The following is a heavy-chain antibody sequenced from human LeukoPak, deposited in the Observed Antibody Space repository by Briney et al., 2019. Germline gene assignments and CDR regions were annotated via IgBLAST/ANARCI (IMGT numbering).Heavy chain of an antibody. Sequence: GGSLRLSCATSGFTFTTFWMHWVRQAPGKGLVWVSRINHDGSSTNYADSVKGRFTISRDNAKNTVYLQMNSLRAEDTTVYYCVRDWGYDSSGYWQKYFDTWGQGTLVTVSS. CDR3: VRDWGYDSSGYWQKYFDT. J-gene: IGHJ4*02. D-gene: IGHD3-22*01. CDR2: INHDGSST. V-gene: IGHV3-74*01. CDR1: GFTFTTFW.